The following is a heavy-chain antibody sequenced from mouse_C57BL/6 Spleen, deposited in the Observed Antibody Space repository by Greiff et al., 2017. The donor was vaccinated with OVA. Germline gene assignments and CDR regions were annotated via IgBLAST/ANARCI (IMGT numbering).Heavy chain of an antibody. V-gene: IGHV1-5*01. CDR3: TRSYSKAYFDY. Sequence: EVQLQQSGTVLARPGASVKMSCKTSGYTFHSYWMHWVKQRPGQGLEWIGAIYPGNSDTSYNQKFKGKAKLTAVTSAGTAYMELSSLTNEDSAVYYCTRSYSKAYFDYWGQGTTLTVSS. J-gene: IGHJ2*01. CDR2: IYPGNSDT. CDR1: GYTFHSYW. D-gene: IGHD2-5*01.